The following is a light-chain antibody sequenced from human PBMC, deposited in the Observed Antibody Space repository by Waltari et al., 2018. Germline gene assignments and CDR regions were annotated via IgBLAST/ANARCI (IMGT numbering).Light chain of an antibody. CDR1: QSVSGSY. J-gene: IGKJ2*01. Sequence: EIVLTQSPGTLSLSPGERATLSCRASQSVSGSYLAWYQQKPGQAPRLRIYGASSRAPGVPDRFGGSGSGTDFTLTISRLEPEDFAVYYCQQYGNSPRYTFGQGTKLEIK. CDR2: GAS. V-gene: IGKV3-20*01. CDR3: QQYGNSPRYT.